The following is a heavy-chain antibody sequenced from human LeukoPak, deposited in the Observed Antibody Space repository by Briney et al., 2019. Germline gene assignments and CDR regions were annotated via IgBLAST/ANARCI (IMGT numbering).Heavy chain of an antibody. CDR2: TSADERIK. CDR1: GFPFNDYV. CDR3: ARDPVLGAPDYLDY. Sequence: GRSLRLSCTVSGFPFNDYVIHCVRQAPGKGLEWVAVTSADERIKIYNDSVRGRFTISRDNSKNTQYLQMNSLRVEDTAVYYCARDPVLGAPDYLDYWGRGTLVSVSS. J-gene: IGHJ4*02. D-gene: IGHD1-26*01. V-gene: IGHV3-30*03.